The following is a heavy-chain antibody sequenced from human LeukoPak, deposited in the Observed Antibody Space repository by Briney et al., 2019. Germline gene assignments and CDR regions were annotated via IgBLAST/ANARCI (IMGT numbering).Heavy chain of an antibody. CDR3: AIFQQYRAASNYFDY. Sequence: PSQTLSLTCTVSGGSISSGGYYWSWIRQHPGKGLEWIGYIYYSGSTYYNPSLKSRVTISVDTSKNQFSLKLSSVTAEDTAVYYCAIFQQYRAASNYFDYWGQGTLVTVSS. CDR2: IYYSGST. D-gene: IGHD2-2*01. V-gene: IGHV4-31*03. CDR1: GGSISSGGYY. J-gene: IGHJ4*02.